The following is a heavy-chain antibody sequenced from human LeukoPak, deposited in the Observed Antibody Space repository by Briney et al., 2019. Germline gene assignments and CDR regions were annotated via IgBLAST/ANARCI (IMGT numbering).Heavy chain of an antibody. CDR1: GYTITGYY. V-gene: IGHV1-2*02. Sequence: GGSVKVSCKASGYTITGYYIHWVRQAPGQGLEWMGWINPNSGDTNYAHKFQGRVTMTRETSINTAFMELSRLRSDYTAVYYCARDRHWNQGNFDYWGQGTLVTVSS. D-gene: IGHD1-1*01. CDR2: INPNSGDT. J-gene: IGHJ4*02. CDR3: ARDRHWNQGNFDY.